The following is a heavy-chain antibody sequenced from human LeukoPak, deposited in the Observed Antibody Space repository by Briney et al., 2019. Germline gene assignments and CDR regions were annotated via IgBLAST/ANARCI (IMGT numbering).Heavy chain of an antibody. Sequence: SETLSLTCAVYGESFSGYYWSWIRQPPGKGLEWIGEINHSGSTNYNPSLKSRVTISVDTSKNQFSLKLSSVTAADTAVYYCARGGRYSSSWYGWFDPWGQGTLVTVSS. J-gene: IGHJ5*02. V-gene: IGHV4-34*01. D-gene: IGHD6-13*01. CDR2: INHSGST. CDR1: GESFSGYY. CDR3: ARGGRYSSSWYGWFDP.